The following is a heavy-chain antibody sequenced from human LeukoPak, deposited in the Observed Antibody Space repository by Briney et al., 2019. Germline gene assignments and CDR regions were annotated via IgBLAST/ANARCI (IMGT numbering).Heavy chain of an antibody. CDR1: RFTFSDYS. CDR2: IRTTAEGAKYA. J-gene: IGHJ4*02. V-gene: IGHV3-48*02. Sequence: GGSLRLSCAASRFTFSDYSMNGVRQAPGKGLEWISNIRTTAEGAKYAYYADSVKGRVTISRGDGKNTLYLHMNSLRDDDTAVYYCATDQRYAFDYWGQGILVTVSS. D-gene: IGHD3-9*01. CDR3: ATDQRYAFDY.